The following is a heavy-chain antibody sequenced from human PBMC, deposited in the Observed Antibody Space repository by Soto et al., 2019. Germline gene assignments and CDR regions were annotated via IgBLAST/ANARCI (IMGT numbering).Heavy chain of an antibody. D-gene: IGHD4-17*01. J-gene: IGHJ4*02. Sequence: GASVKVSSKASGGTFSSYAISWVQQAPGQGLEWMGGIIPTSGTANYAQKFQGRDTITADESTSTAYMELSSLRSEDTAVYYCASLSTTVTTDYWGQGTLVTVSS. CDR1: GGTFSSYA. CDR2: IIPTSGTA. V-gene: IGHV1-69*13. CDR3: ASLSTTVTTDY.